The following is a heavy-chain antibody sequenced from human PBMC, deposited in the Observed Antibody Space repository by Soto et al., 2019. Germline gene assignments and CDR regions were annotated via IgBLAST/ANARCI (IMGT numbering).Heavy chain of an antibody. D-gene: IGHD3-10*01. CDR3: ARHNYGSGSTYFDY. CDR2: IYYSGST. CDR1: GGSISSYY. J-gene: IGHJ4*02. Sequence: SETLSLTCTVSGGSISSYYWSWIRQPPGKGLEWIGYIYYSGSTNYNPSLKSRVTISVDTSKNQFSLKLNSMTAADAAVYYCARHNYGSGSTYFDYWGQGTLVTAPQ. V-gene: IGHV4-59*08.